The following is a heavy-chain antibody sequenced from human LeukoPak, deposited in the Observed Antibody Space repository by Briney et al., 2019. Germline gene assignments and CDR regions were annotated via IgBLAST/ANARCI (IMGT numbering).Heavy chain of an antibody. V-gene: IGHV4-61*02. CDR3: ARGSTTMPLGWFHP. D-gene: IGHD2/OR15-2a*01. CDR1: VGSISSGSYY. J-gene: IGHJ5*02. Sequence: PSETLSLTCTVSVGSISSGSYYWSWIRQPAGKGLEWIGRIYTSGSTNYNPSLKSRVTISVDTSKNQFSLKLSSVTAADTAVYYCARGSTTMPLGWFHPWAQGTLVTVSS. CDR2: IYTSGST.